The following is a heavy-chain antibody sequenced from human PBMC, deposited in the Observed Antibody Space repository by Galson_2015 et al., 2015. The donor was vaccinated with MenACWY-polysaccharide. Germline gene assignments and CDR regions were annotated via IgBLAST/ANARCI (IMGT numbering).Heavy chain of an antibody. CDR3: ARLRGLGGQFYCDF. CDR1: GYIFNNYW. J-gene: IGHJ4*02. D-gene: IGHD4-23*01. V-gene: IGHV5-51*03. Sequence: QSGAEVKKPGESLKISCKASGYIFNNYWIGWVRQMPDKGLEWMGRIFPDNSDPRYSPSFQGQVTVSVDKSTSTAYLHLSGLKASDTGMYYCARLRGLGGQFYCDFWGQGSPVTVSS. CDR2: IFPDNSDP.